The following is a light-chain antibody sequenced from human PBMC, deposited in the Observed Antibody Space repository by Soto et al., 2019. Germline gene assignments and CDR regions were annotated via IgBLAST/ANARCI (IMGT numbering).Light chain of an antibody. J-gene: IGLJ2*01. CDR3: QSYCSCLSGHVV. Sequence: QSVLTQPPSVSGAPGQRVTISCTGRSSNIGAGYDVHWYQQLPGPAPKRPIYAHSNRPSGVPDRFSGSKSGTSASLAITGLQAGDEADYYWQSYCSCLSGHVVFGGGTKVTVL. CDR2: AHS. V-gene: IGLV1-40*01. CDR1: SSNIGAGYD.